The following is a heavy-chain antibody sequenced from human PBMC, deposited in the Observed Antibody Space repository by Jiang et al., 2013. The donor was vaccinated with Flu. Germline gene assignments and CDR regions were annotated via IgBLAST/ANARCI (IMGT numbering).Heavy chain of an antibody. CDR1: DSLSVPML. CDR3: ARESGYSSAWYPDY. Sequence: LLESGGGVVQPGSPXDSPVQPLDSLSVPMLCTGSARLQGKGLEWVAVISYAGSHKYYADSVKGRFTISRDSSKNTLYLEMNSLRVEDTAVYYCARESGYSSAWYPDYWGQGTLVTVSS. J-gene: IGHJ4*02. D-gene: IGHD6-19*01. CDR2: ISYAGSHK. V-gene: IGHV3-30-3*01.